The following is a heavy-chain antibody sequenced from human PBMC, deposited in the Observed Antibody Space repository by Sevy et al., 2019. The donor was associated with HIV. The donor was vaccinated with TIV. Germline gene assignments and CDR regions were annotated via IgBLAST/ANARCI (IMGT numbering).Heavy chain of an antibody. V-gene: IGHV3-23*01. J-gene: IGHJ4*01. CDR2: ISARGDSR. CDR3: ARYIDRDYDFWSGFYFDS. Sequence: GGSLRLSCATSDFTFSAYEMSWVRQAPGKGLEWVSTISARGDSRYHAASVIGRFTISRDNYKSTLYLQMNSLRADDTAVYYCARYIDRDYDFWSGFYFDSWGHGTLVTVSS. D-gene: IGHD3-3*01. CDR1: DFTFSAYE.